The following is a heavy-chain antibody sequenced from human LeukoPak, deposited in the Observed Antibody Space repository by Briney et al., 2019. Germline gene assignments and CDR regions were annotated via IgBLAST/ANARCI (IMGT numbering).Heavy chain of an antibody. V-gene: IGHV4-31*03. D-gene: IGHD3-10*01. CDR3: ARGPRGRPNWFDP. CDR1: GGSISSGGYY. J-gene: IGHJ5*02. CDR2: IYYSGST. Sequence: SETLSPTCTVSGGSISSGGYYWSWIRQHPGKGLEWIGYIYYSGSTYYNPSLKSRVTISVDTSKNQFSLKLSSVTAADTAVYYCARGPRGRPNWFDPWGQGTLVTVSS.